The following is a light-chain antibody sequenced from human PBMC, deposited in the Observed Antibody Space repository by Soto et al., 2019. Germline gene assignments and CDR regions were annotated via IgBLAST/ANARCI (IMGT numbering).Light chain of an antibody. V-gene: IGLV1-47*01. Sequence: QPVLTQPPSASGTPGQRVTISCSGSSSNIGSNYVYWYQPLPGTAPKLLIYRNNQRPSGVPDRFSGSKSGTSASLAISGLRSEDEADYYCAAWDDSLSGLYVFGTGTKLTVL. CDR3: AAWDDSLSGLYV. CDR2: RNN. J-gene: IGLJ1*01. CDR1: SSNIGSNY.